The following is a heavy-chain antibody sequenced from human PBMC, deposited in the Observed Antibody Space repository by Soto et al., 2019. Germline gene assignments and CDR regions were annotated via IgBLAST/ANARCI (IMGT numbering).Heavy chain of an antibody. J-gene: IGHJ1*01. D-gene: IGHD2-21*01. CDR3: AKLSAMGDDEYFLH. V-gene: IGHV3-23*01. CDR1: RFTFSNHA. Sequence: EVQLLESGGGLVQPGGSLRLSCAASRFTFSNHAMSWVRQAPGEGLEWVSAISGSGVITYYADSVKGRFTISRDNSKNTLYLQMNSLRAEDTAVYYCAKLSAMGDDEYFLHWGQGTLVTVSS. CDR2: ISGSGVIT.